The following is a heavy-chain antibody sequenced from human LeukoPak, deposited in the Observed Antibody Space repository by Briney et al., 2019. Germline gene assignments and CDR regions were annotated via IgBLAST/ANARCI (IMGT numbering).Heavy chain of an antibody. V-gene: IGHV4-59*01. CDR2: IYYTGRA. Sequence: SETLSLTCTVSGGSFGGYYWTWLRQPPGKGLEWIGYIYYTGRANYNPSLKSRVTLSVDTSKDQISLKLSSVTAADTAVYYCARRGYGDYIFDYWGQGTLVTVSS. CDR3: ARRGYGDYIFDY. D-gene: IGHD4-17*01. CDR1: GGSFGGYY. J-gene: IGHJ4*02.